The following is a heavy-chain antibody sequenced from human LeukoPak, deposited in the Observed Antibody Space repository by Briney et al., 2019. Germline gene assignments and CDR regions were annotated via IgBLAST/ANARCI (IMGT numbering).Heavy chain of an antibody. D-gene: IGHD3-10*01. J-gene: IGHJ6*04. CDR3: ARGGWVNDDSGALFGMDV. CDR1: GYTFSSYD. CDR2: MNPNSGNT. Sequence: ASVKVSCKASGYTFSSYDINWVRQATGQGLEWMGRMNPNSGNTNYAQKFQGRVTMTRSTSTSTAYLELSSLRSDDTAVYYCARGGWVNDDSGALFGMDVWAKGPRVTVSS. V-gene: IGHV1-8*02.